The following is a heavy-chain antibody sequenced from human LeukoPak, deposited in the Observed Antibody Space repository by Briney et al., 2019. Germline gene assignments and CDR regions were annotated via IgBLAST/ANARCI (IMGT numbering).Heavy chain of an antibody. J-gene: IGHJ4*02. CDR3: AKGPDYGDYFDY. CDR2: ISYDGSNK. V-gene: IGHV3-30*18. D-gene: IGHD4-17*01. Sequence: GRSLRLSCAASGFTFSSYGMHWVRQAPGKGLEWVAVISYDGSNKYYADSVKGRFTISRDNSKNTLYLQMNSLRAEDTAVYYCAKGPDYGDYFDYWGQGTLVTVSP. CDR1: GFTFSSYG.